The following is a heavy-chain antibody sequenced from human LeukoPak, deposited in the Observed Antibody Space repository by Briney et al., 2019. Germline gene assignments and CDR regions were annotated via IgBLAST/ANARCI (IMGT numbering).Heavy chain of an antibody. D-gene: IGHD6-6*01. J-gene: IGHJ6*03. CDR2: IYTSGST. CDR3: ARITAARPQYYYYYYMDV. V-gene: IGHV4-4*07. CDR1: GGSISSYY. Sequence: PSETLSLTCTVSGGSISSYYWSWIRQPAGKGLEWIGRIYTSGSTNYNPSLKSRVTMSVDTSKNQFSLKLSSVTAADTAVYYCARITAARPQYYYYYYMDVWGKGTTVTVSS.